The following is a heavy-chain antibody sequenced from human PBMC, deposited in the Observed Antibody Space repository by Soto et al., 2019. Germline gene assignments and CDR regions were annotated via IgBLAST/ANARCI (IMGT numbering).Heavy chain of an antibody. V-gene: IGHV1-69*13. CDR1: GGTFSTFG. D-gene: IGHD3-16*01. CDR3: ARTAPMDAGDKYYYDF. J-gene: IGHJ4*02. CDR2: IIPFFGTA. Sequence: SVKVSCKTSGGTFSTFGISWVRQAPGQGLEWMGGIIPFFGTAEYSQKFEDRITITADESTNTVYMDLRSLTSEGTAIYYCARTAPMDAGDKYYYDFWGQGALVTVSS.